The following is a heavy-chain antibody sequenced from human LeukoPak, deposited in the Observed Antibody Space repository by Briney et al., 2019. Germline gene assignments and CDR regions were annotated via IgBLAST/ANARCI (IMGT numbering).Heavy chain of an antibody. J-gene: IGHJ4*02. CDR2: IKTDGSTT. V-gene: IGHV3-74*01. CDR3: ATDTFGPNDC. Sequence: GGSLRLSCAASGFTFSRYWMHWVLQAPGKGLVRVSNIKTDGSTTNYADSVKGRFTISRDNAKNTLYLQMNGLRAEDTAVYYCATDTFGPNDCWGQGTLVTVSS. CDR1: GFTFSRYW. D-gene: IGHD3-16*01.